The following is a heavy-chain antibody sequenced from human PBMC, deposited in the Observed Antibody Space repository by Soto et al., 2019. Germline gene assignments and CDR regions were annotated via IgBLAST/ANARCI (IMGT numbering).Heavy chain of an antibody. Sequence: QVQLVQSGAEVKKPGSSVKVSCKASGGTFSSYTISWVRQAPGQGLEWMGRIIPILGIANYAQKFQGRVTITADKATSTAYMELSSLRSEDTAVYYCARGNILTGPVHYYYGMDVWGQETTVTVSS. V-gene: IGHV1-69*02. CDR1: GGTFSSYT. D-gene: IGHD3-9*01. CDR3: ARGNILTGPVHYYYGMDV. J-gene: IGHJ6*02. CDR2: IIPILGIA.